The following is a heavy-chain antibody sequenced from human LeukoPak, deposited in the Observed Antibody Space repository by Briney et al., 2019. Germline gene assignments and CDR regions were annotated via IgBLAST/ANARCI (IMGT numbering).Heavy chain of an antibody. CDR3: ARPRQQPSTRRGAFDI. V-gene: IGHV4-34*01. CDR1: GESFSGYY. D-gene: IGHD6-13*01. Sequence: SETLSLTCAVYGESFSGYYWSWIRQPPGKGLEWIGEINHSGSTNYNPSLKSRVTISVDTSKNQFSLKLSSVTAADTAVYYCARPRQQPSTRRGAFDIWGQGTMVTVSS. CDR2: INHSGST. J-gene: IGHJ3*02.